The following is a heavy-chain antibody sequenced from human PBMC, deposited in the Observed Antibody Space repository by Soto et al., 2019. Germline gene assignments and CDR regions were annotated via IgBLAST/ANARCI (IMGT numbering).Heavy chain of an antibody. J-gene: IGHJ4*02. CDR3: VRDLALMADY. V-gene: IGHV3-30*04. Sequence: GSLRLSCAASGFTFSSYSMHWVRQAPGKGLEWVAVMSYDGSNKYYADSVKGRFTISRDNSKNTLYLQMNSLRPEDTAVYYCVRDLALMADYCGQGTLVTVSS. CDR2: MSYDGSNK. CDR1: GFTFSSYS.